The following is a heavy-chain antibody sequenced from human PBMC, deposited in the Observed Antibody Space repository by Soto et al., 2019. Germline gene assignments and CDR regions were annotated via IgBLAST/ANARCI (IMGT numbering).Heavy chain of an antibody. CDR1: GFTFSSYG. CDR3: AKDRRPNYYYGMDV. J-gene: IGHJ6*02. Sequence: QVQLVESGGGVVQPGRSLILSCAASGFTFSSYGMHWVRQAPGKGLEWVAVISYDGSNKYYADSVKGRFTISRDNSKNTLYLQVNSLRADDTAVYYCAKDRRPNYYYGMDVGGQGTTVTVSS. V-gene: IGHV3-30*18. CDR2: ISYDGSNK. D-gene: IGHD6-25*01.